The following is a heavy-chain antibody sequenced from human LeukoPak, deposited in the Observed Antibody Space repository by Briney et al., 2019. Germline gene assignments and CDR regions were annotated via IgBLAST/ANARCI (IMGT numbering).Heavy chain of an antibody. J-gene: IGHJ4*02. CDR1: GFTFSSYG. CDR2: IRYDGSNK. Sequence: GGSLRLSCAASGFTFSSYGMHWVRQAPGKGLEWVAFIRYDGSNKYYADSVKGRFTISRDNSKNTLYLQMNSLRAEDTAVYYCAKGPGYSDYDLSYWGQGTLVTVSS. V-gene: IGHV3-30*02. D-gene: IGHD5-12*01. CDR3: AKGPGYSDYDLSY.